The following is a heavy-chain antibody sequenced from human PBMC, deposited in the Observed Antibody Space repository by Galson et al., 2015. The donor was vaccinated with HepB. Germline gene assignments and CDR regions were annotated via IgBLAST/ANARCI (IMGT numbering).Heavy chain of an antibody. Sequence: SLRLSCAASGFTFSSYAMSWVRQAPGKGLEWVSAISGSGGSTYYADSVKGRFTISRDNSKNTLYLQMNSLRAEDTAVYYCAKALGATSYYYYYGMDVWGQGTTVTVSS. CDR2: ISGSGGST. D-gene: IGHD1-26*01. CDR3: AKALGATSYYYYYGMDV. V-gene: IGHV3-23*01. J-gene: IGHJ6*02. CDR1: GFTFSSYA.